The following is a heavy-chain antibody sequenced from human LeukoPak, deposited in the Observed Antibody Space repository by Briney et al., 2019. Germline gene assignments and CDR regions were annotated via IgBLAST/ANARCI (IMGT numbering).Heavy chain of an antibody. J-gene: IGHJ4*02. CDR2: ALYTGSI. D-gene: IGHD4-17*01. CDR3: ARRNTADASIDF. V-gene: IGHV4-59*08. CDR1: GGSIRGHW. Sequence: SETLSLTCTVSGGSIRGHWWTWVRQPPGRGLEWIGDALYTGSINYSPSLKSRLTLSLDTSRNLFSLDLRSVTAADTAIYYCARRNTADASIDFWGQGTLVSASS.